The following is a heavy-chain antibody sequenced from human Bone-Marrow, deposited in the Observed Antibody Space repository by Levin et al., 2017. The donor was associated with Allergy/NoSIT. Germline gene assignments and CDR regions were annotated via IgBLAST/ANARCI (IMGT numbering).Heavy chain of an antibody. CDR3: AWGITMVRGAFDY. Sequence: GESLKISCAASGFTFSSYGMHWVRQAPGKGLEWVAVIWYDGSNKYYADSVKGRFTISRDNSKNTLYLQMNSLRAEDTAVYYCAWGITMVRGAFDYWGQGTLVTVSS. V-gene: IGHV3-33*01. CDR2: IWYDGSNK. J-gene: IGHJ4*02. CDR1: GFTFSSYG. D-gene: IGHD3-10*01.